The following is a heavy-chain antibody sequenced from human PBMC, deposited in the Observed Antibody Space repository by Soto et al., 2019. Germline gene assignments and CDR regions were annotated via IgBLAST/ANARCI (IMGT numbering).Heavy chain of an antibody. V-gene: IGHV3-21*01. J-gene: IGHJ4*02. Sequence: EVQLVESGGGLVKPGGSLRLSCEVSGFIFSDYTMNWVRQAPGKGLEWVASIDNSGSYIFYAGPLKGRFTISRDNAKNSLFLQLSGLRADDTAVYFCVRGDYRDYWGQGTLVAVSS. CDR3: VRGDYRDY. CDR1: GFIFSDYT. D-gene: IGHD4-4*01. CDR2: IDNSGSYI.